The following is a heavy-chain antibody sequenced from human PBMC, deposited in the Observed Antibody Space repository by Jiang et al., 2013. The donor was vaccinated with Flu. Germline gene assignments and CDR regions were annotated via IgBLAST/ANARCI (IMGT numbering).Heavy chain of an antibody. Sequence: GLVKPSETLALTCIVSGGSMNNYYWSWIRQPPGKGLEYIGYMSYSGSTNYNSSLKSRVTISVDTSKNQFSLNLRSVTAADTAVYFCARRPQRRSSRRNDNWYFDLWGRGTLVTVSS. V-gene: IGHV4-59*08. CDR1: GGSMNNYY. D-gene: IGHD6-13*01. CDR2: MSYSGST. J-gene: IGHJ2*01. CDR3: ARRPQRRSSRRNDNWYFDL.